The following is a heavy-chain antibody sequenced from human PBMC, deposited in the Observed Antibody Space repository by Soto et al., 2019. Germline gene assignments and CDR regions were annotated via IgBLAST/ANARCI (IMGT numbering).Heavy chain of an antibody. CDR2: ISSSSSYI. D-gene: IGHD3-9*01. CDR1: GFTFSSYS. Sequence: PGGSLRLSCAASGFTFSSYSMNWVRQAPGKGLEWVSSISSSSSYIYYADSVKGRFTISRDNAKNSLYLQMNSLRAEDTAVYYCARSPGILTGYYHYWGQGTLVTVS. J-gene: IGHJ4*02. CDR3: ARSPGILTGYYHY. V-gene: IGHV3-21*01.